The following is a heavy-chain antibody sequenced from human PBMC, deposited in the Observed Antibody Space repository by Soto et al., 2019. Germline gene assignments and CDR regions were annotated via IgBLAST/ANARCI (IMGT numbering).Heavy chain of an antibody. CDR2: IYSGGAT. Sequence: PGGSLRLSCVASGFTVTTYHMNWVRQAPGKGLEWVSVIYSGGATFYADSVKGRFAISRDNSKNTLYLQMNSLRADDTAVYYCTRNILDVRHYYYSVDVWGHGTTVTVSS. J-gene: IGHJ6*02. CDR1: GFTVTTYH. CDR3: TRNILDVRHYYYSVDV. V-gene: IGHV3-53*01. D-gene: IGHD3-10*01.